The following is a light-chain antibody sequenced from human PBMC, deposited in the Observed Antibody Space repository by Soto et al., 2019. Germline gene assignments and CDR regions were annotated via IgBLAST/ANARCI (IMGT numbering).Light chain of an antibody. CDR1: QSVSRSL. CDR2: GAS. J-gene: IGKJ2*03. CDR3: QQYGNPPPYS. V-gene: IGKV3-20*01. Sequence: EIVLTQSPGTLSLSPGERATLSCRASQSVSRSLLAWYQQKPGQAPRLLIYGASTRANGIADRFSGSGSGTDFTLTISRLEPEDFAVYYCQQYGNPPPYSFGQGTKLVIK.